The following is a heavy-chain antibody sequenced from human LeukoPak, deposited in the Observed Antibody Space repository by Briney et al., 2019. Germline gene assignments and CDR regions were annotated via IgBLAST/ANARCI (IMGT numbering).Heavy chain of an antibody. CDR2: ISWNSGTI. D-gene: IGHD6-6*01. CDR1: GFTFDNSA. CDR3: AKGVSSIPVRGPLDY. J-gene: IGHJ4*02. V-gene: IGHV3-9*01. Sequence: PGGSLRLSCAAPGFTFDNSAMYWVRHFPGKGLEWISGISWNSGTIDYASSVKGRFTISRDNAENSLYLQMNSLSTEDTAFYYCAKGVSSIPVRGPLDYWGQGALVTVSS.